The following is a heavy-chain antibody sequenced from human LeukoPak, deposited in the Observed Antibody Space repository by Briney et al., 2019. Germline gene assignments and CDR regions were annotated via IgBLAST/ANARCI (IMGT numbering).Heavy chain of an antibody. J-gene: IGHJ6*02. CDR1: GYTFTGYY. D-gene: IGHD6-13*01. V-gene: IGHV1-2*02. Sequence: GASVKVSCKASGYTFTGYYMHWVRQAPGQGLEWMGWINPNSGGTNYAQKFQGRVTMTRDTSISTAYMELSRLRSDDTAVYYCARDLGSSSWCGRLSYYYGMDVWGQGTTVTVSS. CDR3: ARDLGSSSWCGRLSYYYGMDV. CDR2: INPNSGGT.